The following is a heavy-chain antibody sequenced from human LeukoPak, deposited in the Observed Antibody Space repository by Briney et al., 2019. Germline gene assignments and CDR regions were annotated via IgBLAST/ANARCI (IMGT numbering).Heavy chain of an antibody. CDR1: GYTFINYG. CDR3: ARTVGATGAFDI. CDR2: ISAYTGST. D-gene: IGHD1-26*01. J-gene: IGHJ3*02. V-gene: IGHV1-18*01. Sequence: ASVKVSCKAPGYTFINYGLTRVRQAPGQGFEWMGWISAYTGSTNYAQKLQGRVTMPTDPSTSTAYMDLRSLRSDDTAVYYCARTVGATGAFDIWGQGTMVIVSS.